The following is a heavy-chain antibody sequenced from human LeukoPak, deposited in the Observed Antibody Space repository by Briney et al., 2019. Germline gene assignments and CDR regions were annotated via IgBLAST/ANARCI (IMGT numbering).Heavy chain of an antibody. CDR3: TRGHWGLQS. CDR1: GASVTDYY. V-gene: IGHV4-59*02. Sequence: SETLSLTCSVSGASVTDYYWSWIRQSPGKGLEWISYIHHSGNSDYNPSLRSRVTTSLDTSKNQFSLNLISVTAADTAVYYCTRGHWGLQSWSQGTLVTVSS. D-gene: IGHD7-27*01. CDR2: IHHSGNS. J-gene: IGHJ5*02.